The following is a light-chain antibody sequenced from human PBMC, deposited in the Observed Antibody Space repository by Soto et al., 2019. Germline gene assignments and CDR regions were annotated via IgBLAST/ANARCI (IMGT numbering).Light chain of an antibody. V-gene: IGKV3-20*01. Sequence: EIVLTQSPGTLSLSPGERVTLSCRASQSVSSNYLAWYQQKPGQAPRLLISGASNRATGIPDRFSGSGSGTDFTLTIRRLQPEDFAVYYCHQYGSSPLTFGGGTKVEI. CDR2: GAS. CDR1: QSVSSNY. J-gene: IGKJ4*01. CDR3: HQYGSSPLT.